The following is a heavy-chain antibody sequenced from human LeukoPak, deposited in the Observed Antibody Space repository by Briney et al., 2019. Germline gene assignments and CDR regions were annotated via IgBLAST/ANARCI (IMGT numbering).Heavy chain of an antibody. Sequence: HPGRSLRLSCAASGFTFSNYAIHWVRQAPGKGLEWVAVISYDGSNKYYADSVKGRFTISRDNSKNTVYLQMNSLRPEETAVCYCAKDRVATIKGVYYFDYWGQGTLVTVSS. V-gene: IGHV3-30*18. CDR1: GFTFSNYA. CDR3: AKDRVATIKGVYYFDY. D-gene: IGHD5-12*01. CDR2: ISYDGSNK. J-gene: IGHJ4*02.